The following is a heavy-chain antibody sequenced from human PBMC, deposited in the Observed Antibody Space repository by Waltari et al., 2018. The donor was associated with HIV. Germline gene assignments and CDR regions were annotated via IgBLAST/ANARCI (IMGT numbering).Heavy chain of an antibody. Sequence: QVQLQESGPRLVKPSETLSLTCTVSGGSVSSGGYYWRWIRQSPGKGLEWSGNIYYSGRTNYNPSLKSRVTISVDTSKNQFSLTLSSVTVADTAVYYCARDVGYNYGSGIFKYIQHWGQGTLVTVSS. CDR2: IYYSGRT. V-gene: IGHV4-61*08. D-gene: IGHD3-10*01. CDR1: GGSVSSGGYY. CDR3: ARDVGYNYGSGIFKYIQH. J-gene: IGHJ1*01.